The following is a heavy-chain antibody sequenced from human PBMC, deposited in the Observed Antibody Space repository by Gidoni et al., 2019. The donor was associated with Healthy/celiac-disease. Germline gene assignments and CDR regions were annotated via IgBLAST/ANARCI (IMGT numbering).Heavy chain of an antibody. J-gene: IGHJ2*01. Sequence: EGQLVEYGGGLVQPGGSLRLSCAAAGFPLRSYEMNWVLQAPGKGLGWVSYISSSVSTIYYAGSVKGRFTISRDNAKKSLYLQMNSLRAEDTAVYYCARVGWDVVVVAATPSHWYFDLWGRGTLVTVSS. V-gene: IGHV3-48*03. CDR3: ARVGWDVVVVAATPSHWYFDL. CDR2: ISSSVSTI. CDR1: GFPLRSYE. D-gene: IGHD2-15*01.